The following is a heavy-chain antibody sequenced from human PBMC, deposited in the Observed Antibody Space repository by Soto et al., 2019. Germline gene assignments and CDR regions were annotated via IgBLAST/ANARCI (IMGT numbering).Heavy chain of an antibody. CDR1: VESESRYW. D-gene: IGHD3-3*02. CDR2: IDPSDSYT. CDR3: ARIAFLISSQHYYFYYGIDV. J-gene: IGHJ6*01. V-gene: IGHV5-10-1*01. Sequence: VKRSGEGCVESESRYWRRWEHQIPGKGLEGMGRIDPSDSYTNYSPSFQGHVTISADKSISTAYLQWSSLKASDTAMYYCARIAFLISSQHYYFYYGIDVWGQATT.